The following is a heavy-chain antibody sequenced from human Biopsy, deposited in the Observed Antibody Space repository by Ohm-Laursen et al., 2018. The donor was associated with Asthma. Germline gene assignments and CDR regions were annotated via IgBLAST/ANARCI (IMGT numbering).Heavy chain of an antibody. CDR2: ISFDGSNK. Sequence: SLRLSCAASGFSFSRYGMHWVRQTPGKGLEWVAVISFDGSNKYYGDSVKGRFTIARDNSKNTVYLQMNSLRAEDTAVYYCASYEVVTAILPMDVWGQGTTVTVSS. CDR1: GFSFSRYG. J-gene: IGHJ6*02. V-gene: IGHV3-30*03. CDR3: ASYEVVTAILPMDV. D-gene: IGHD2-21*02.